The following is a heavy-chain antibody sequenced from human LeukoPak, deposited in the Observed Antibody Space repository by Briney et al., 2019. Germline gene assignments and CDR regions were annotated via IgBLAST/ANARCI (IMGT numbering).Heavy chain of an antibody. CDR2: IKQDGSQI. D-gene: IGHD2-2*01. Sequence: GGSLRLSCAVSGFSLSDYGIHWVRQAPGKGLEWVANIKQDGSQIYYVDSVKGRFTISRDNTQNSVYLQMNSLRAEDTAVYYCARIGYSSSCTDYWGQGTLVTVSS. V-gene: IGHV3-7*01. CDR1: GFSLSDYG. J-gene: IGHJ4*02. CDR3: ARIGYSSSCTDY.